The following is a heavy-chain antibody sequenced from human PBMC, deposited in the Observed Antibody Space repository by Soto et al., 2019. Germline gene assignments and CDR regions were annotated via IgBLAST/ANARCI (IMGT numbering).Heavy chain of an antibody. CDR2: VNPYGSTT. D-gene: IGHD3-22*01. CDR1: GFTFSSYL. V-gene: IGHV3-74*01. Sequence: EVQLVESGGGLVHPGGSLRLSCAAYGFTFSSYLMHWVRQAPGKGLVWVSRVNPYGSTTNYADSVKGQFTISRDNAKNTVYLQMNSLRAEDTAVYYCARGAGSAYYVDSWGQGTLVTVSS. J-gene: IGHJ4*02. CDR3: ARGAGSAYYVDS.